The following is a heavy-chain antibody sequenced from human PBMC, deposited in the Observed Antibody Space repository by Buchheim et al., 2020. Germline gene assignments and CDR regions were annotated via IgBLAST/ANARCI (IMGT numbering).Heavy chain of an antibody. D-gene: IGHD2-21*02. Sequence: EVQLVESGGGLVKPGGSLRLSCAASGFTFSSYSMNWVRQAPGKGLEWVSSISSSSSYIYYADSVKGRFTISRDNAKNSLYLQMNSLRAEDTAVYYCASEDTRGYCGGDCYLDIWGQGT. CDR2: ISSSSSYI. CDR3: ASEDTRGYCGGDCYLDI. V-gene: IGHV3-21*01. CDR1: GFTFSSYS. J-gene: IGHJ3*02.